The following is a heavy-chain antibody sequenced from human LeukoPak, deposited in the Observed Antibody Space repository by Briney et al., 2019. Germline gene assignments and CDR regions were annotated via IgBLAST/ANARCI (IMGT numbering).Heavy chain of an antibody. J-gene: IGHJ3*02. V-gene: IGHV4-4*07. CDR1: GGSISSYY. CDR3: ARDWYGDNYDVFDI. Sequence: SETLSLTCTVSGGSISSYYWSWIRQPAGKGLEWIGRIFGGGSTNYNPSNHNPSLKSRVTMSVDASKNQFSLNLRSVTAADTAVYYCARDWYGDNYDVFDIWGQGTVVTVSS. CDR2: IFGGGST. D-gene: IGHD3-10*01.